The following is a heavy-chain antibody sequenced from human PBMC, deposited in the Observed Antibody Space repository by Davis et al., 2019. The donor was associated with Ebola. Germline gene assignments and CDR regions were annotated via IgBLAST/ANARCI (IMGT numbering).Heavy chain of an antibody. V-gene: IGHV1-46*02. CDR3: ARDRCSGASCSYYYYAMDV. CDR1: GYTFKNYY. D-gene: IGHD2-15*01. Sequence: ASAKVSCKASGYTFKNYYMHWVRQPPGQGLEWMGIINPSGGSTSYAQKFQGRVTMTRDTSISTAYMELSRLRSDDTAVYFCARDRCSGASCSYYYYAMDVWGQGTTVTVSS. CDR2: INPSGGST. J-gene: IGHJ6*02.